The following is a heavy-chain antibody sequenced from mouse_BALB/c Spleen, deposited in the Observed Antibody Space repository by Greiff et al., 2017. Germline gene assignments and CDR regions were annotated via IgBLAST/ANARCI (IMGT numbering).Heavy chain of an antibody. CDR1: GFTFTDYY. V-gene: IGHV7-3*02. CDR3: ARDGYYYAVDC. CDR2: IRNKANGYTT. D-gene: IGHD2-2*01. Sequence: EVQRVESGGGLVQPGGSLRLSCATSGFTFTDYYMSWVRQPPGKALEWLGFIRNKANGYTTEYSASVKGRFTISRDNSQSILYLQMNTLGAEDSATYYSARDGYYYAVDCWGQGTAVTVS. J-gene: IGHJ4*01.